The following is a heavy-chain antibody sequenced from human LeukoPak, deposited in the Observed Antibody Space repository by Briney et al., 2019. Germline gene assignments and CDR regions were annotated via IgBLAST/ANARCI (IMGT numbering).Heavy chain of an antibody. CDR2: LYIDGTGT. Sequence: GGSLRLSCAASGFTFCNFWMLWVPPAPGEALVWVSRLYIDGTGTFYPDSVKGRFTISRDHAKNTLYLQMNSLRVEDTAVYYCARAPPSSGYSYHFDIWGQGTMVTVS. CDR1: GFTFCNFW. D-gene: IGHD5-18*01. J-gene: IGHJ3*02. V-gene: IGHV3-74*01. CDR3: ARAPPSSGYSYHFDI.